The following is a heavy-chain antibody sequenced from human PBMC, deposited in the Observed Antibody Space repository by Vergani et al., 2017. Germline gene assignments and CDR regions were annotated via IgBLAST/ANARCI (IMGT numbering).Heavy chain of an antibody. J-gene: IGHJ5*02. D-gene: IGHD6-19*01. CDR1: GSSIRSSNYY. CDR3: ARCSTVEWLVKLEWFVH. V-gene: IGHV4-39*01. CDR2: IYYSGST. Sequence: QLQLQESGPGLVKPSATLSLTCSVSGSSIRSSNYYWGWIRQPPGKGLEWIASIYYSGSTYYNPSLKSLVTISVDTSKNQFSLKLSSVTAADTAVYFCARCSTVEWLVKLEWFVHWCQGILVTVSS.